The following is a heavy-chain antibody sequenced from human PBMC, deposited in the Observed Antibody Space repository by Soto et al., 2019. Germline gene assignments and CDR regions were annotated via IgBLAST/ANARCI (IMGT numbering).Heavy chain of an antibody. CDR1: GFTFSSYW. D-gene: IGHD6-25*01. V-gene: IGHV3-74*01. CDR2: INSDGSST. J-gene: IGHJ5*02. Sequence: GGSLRLSCAASGFTFSSYWMHWVRQAPGKGLVWVSRINSDGSSTSYADSVKGRFTISRDNAKNSLYLQMNSLRAEDTAVYYCARVGSRRLRSNRNWFDPCGQGTLVTVSS. CDR3: ARVGSRRLRSNRNWFDP.